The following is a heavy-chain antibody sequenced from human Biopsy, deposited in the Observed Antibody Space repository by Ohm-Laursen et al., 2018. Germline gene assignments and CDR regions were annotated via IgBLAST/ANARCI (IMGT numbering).Heavy chain of an antibody. CDR2: VTTTSSYI. V-gene: IGHV3-21*01. Sequence: SLRLSCAAASGFDFSDYSMSWVRQAPGKGLEWVSSVTTTSSYIYYADSVKGRFTISRDNAKNSLYLQMNSLRAEDTALYYCAKDRWERNLHYGGGVDLWGQGTTVTVSS. J-gene: IGHJ6*02. CDR1: GFDFSDYS. D-gene: IGHD4-17*01. CDR3: AKDRWERNLHYGGGVDL.